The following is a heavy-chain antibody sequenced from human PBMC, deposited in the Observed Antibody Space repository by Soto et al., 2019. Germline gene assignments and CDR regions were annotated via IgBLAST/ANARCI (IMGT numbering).Heavy chain of an antibody. CDR1: GFTFSGYA. D-gene: IGHD3-10*01. V-gene: IGHV3-23*01. Sequence: GGSLRLSCAASGFTFSGYAMSWVRQAPEKGLEWVSAISGSGGSTYYADSVKGRFTISRDNSKNTLYLQMNSLRAEDTAVYYCAKDRGVPMVRGVINWFDPWGQGTLVTVSS. CDR2: ISGSGGST. J-gene: IGHJ5*02. CDR3: AKDRGVPMVRGVINWFDP.